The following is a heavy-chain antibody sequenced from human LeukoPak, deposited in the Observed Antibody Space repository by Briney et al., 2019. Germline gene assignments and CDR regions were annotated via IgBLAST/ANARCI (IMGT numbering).Heavy chain of an antibody. V-gene: IGHV4-34*01. D-gene: IGHD1-26*01. Sequence: SETLSLTCAVYGGSFSGYYWSWIRQPPGKGLEWIGEINHSGSTNYNPSLKSRVTISVDTSKNQFSLKLSSVTAADTAVYYCARLGWELLNYFDYWGQGTLVTVSS. CDR2: INHSGST. CDR1: GGSFSGYY. J-gene: IGHJ4*02. CDR3: ARLGWELLNYFDY.